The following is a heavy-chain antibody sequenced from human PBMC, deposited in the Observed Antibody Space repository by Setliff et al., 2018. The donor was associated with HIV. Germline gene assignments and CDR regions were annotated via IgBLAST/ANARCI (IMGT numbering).Heavy chain of an antibody. J-gene: IGHJ4*02. CDR3: ARHAAGPDGPFDY. CDR1: GGSISSSGPGYY. Sequence: SETLSLTCTVSGGSISSSGPGYYWGWVRQAPGGGLEWIGSVYYSGSTYYNPSLKSRVTISLDTSKNQLSLRLTSMTAADTAVYYCARHAAGPDGPFDYWGQGTLVTVSS. CDR2: VYYSGST. V-gene: IGHV4-39*01.